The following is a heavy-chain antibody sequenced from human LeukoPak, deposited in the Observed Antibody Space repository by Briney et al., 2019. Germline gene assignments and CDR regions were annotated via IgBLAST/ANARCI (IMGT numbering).Heavy chain of an antibody. CDR3: ARGGPGRYCSSTSCLPAFDI. V-gene: IGHV1-18*01. J-gene: IGHJ3*02. D-gene: IGHD2-2*01. CDR2: ISAYNGNT. Sequence: EASVKVSCKASGYTFTSYGISWVRQAPGQGLEWMGWISAYNGNTNYAQKLQGRVTMTTDTSTSTAYMELRSLRSDDAAVYYCARGGPGRYCSSTSCLPAFDIWGQGTMVTVSS. CDR1: GYTFTSYG.